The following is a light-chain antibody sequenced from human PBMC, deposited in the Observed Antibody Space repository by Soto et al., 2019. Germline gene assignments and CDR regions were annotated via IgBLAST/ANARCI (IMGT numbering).Light chain of an antibody. J-gene: IGLJ1*01. Sequence: QSALTQPPSASGSVGQSVTISCTGTSSDVGAYNYVSRYQQHPGKAPKLMIYEVSKRPSGVPDRFSGSKSGYTASLTVSGLQAEDEADYYCSSHAGNNNYVFGTGTKLTVL. V-gene: IGLV2-8*01. CDR3: SSHAGNNNYV. CDR1: SSDVGAYNY. CDR2: EVS.